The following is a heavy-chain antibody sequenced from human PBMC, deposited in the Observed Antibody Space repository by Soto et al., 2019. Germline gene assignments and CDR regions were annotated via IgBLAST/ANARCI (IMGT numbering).Heavy chain of an antibody. D-gene: IGHD4-17*01. CDR2: IKSRTDGGTT. Sequence: GGSLRLSCAASGFTFTNAWMSWVRQAPGKGLEWVGRIKSRTDGGTTDYAAPVKGRFTISRDDSKNTLYLQMNSLKTEDTAVYYCATDVMVNYGDLHVFDFWGQGTLVTVSS. CDR1: GFTFTNAW. CDR3: ATDVMVNYGDLHVFDF. J-gene: IGHJ4*02. V-gene: IGHV3-15*01.